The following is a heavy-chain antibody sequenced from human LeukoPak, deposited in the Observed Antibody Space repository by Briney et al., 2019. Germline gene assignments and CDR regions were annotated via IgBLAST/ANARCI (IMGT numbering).Heavy chain of an antibody. CDR1: GFTFSSSA. V-gene: IGHV3-23*01. CDR3: TRTRGCSSTSCYADY. J-gene: IGHJ4*02. Sequence: PGGSLRLSCAASGFTFSSSAMSWVRQVPGKGLEWVSGISASGGSTSYADSVRGRFAISRDNSKNTLYVQMNSLRDEDTAVYSCTRTRGCSSTSCYADYWGQGTLVTVSS. D-gene: IGHD2-2*01. CDR2: ISASGGST.